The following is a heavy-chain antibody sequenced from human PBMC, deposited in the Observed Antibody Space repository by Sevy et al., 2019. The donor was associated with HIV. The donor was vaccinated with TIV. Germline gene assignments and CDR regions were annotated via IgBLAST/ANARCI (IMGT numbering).Heavy chain of an antibody. CDR2: ISGSGSST. Sequence: GGSLRLSCAASGFTFSSYAMNWVRQAPGKGLELVSAISGSGSSTYYADSVKGRFTISRDNSKNTLYLQMNSLRAEDTAVYYCAKASTIWWFDPWGQGTLVTVSS. V-gene: IGHV3-23*01. CDR1: GFTFSSYA. D-gene: IGHD3-9*01. J-gene: IGHJ5*02. CDR3: AKASTIWWFDP.